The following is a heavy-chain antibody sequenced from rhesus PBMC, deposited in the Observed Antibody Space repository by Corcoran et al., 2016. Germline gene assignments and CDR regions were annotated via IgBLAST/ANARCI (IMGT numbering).Heavy chain of an antibody. J-gene: IGHJ4*01. D-gene: IGHD3-16*01. CDR2: INGNSGST. CDR1: GGSFSSYW. Sequence: QVQLQESGPGLVKPSETLSLTCAVSGGSFSSYWWSWIRQPPGKGLEWIGEINGNSGSTNYNPSLKSRVTISKDTSKNQFSLKLSSVTAADTAVYYCARQVYSGSSPFDYWGQGVLVTVSS. CDR3: ARQVYSGSSPFDY. V-gene: IGHV4-80*01.